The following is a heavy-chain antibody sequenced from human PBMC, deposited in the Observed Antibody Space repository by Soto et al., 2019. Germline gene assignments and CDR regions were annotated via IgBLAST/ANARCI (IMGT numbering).Heavy chain of an antibody. D-gene: IGHD3-16*02. J-gene: IGHJ4*02. CDR2: ISAYNGNT. CDR1: GYTFTSYG. Sequence: ASVKVSCKASGYTFTSYGISWVRQAPGQGLEWMGWISAYNGNTNYAQKLQGRVTMTTDTSTSTAYMELRSLRSDDTAVYYCARLPRWGSYRYTSDYWGQGTLVTVSS. V-gene: IGHV1-18*01. CDR3: ARLPRWGSYRYTSDY.